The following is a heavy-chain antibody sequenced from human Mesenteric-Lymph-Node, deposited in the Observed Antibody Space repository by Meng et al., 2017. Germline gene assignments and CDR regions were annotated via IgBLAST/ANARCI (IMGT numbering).Heavy chain of an antibody. CDR2: VYSGGKT. Sequence: GESLKISCAASGFTASTNYMGWARQAPGQGLEWVSLVYSGGKTYYANSVKGRFTISRDNSKTTVFLQMNNLRVEDTAAYYCARGGRLADYWGQGSLVTVSS. V-gene: IGHV3-53*01. J-gene: IGHJ4*02. CDR3: ARGGRLADY. D-gene: IGHD5/OR15-5a*01. CDR1: GFTASTNY.